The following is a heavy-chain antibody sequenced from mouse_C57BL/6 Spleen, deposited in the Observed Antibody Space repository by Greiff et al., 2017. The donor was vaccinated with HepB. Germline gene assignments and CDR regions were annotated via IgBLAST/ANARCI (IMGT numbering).Heavy chain of an antibody. CDR2: ISGGGGNT. Sequence: EVKLVESGGGLVKPGGSLKLSCAASGFTFSSYTMSWVRQTPEKRLEWVATISGGGGNTYYPDSVKGRFTISRDNAKNTLYLQMSSLRSEDTALYYCARQGGYDYGSTRYFDVWGTGTTVTVSS. V-gene: IGHV5-9*01. CDR1: GFTFSSYT. CDR3: ARQGGYDYGSTRYFDV. J-gene: IGHJ1*03. D-gene: IGHD1-1*01.